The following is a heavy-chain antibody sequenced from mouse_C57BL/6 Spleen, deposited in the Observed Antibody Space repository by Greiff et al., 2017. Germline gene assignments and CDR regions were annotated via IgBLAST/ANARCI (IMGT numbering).Heavy chain of an antibody. CDR2: ISDGGSYT. D-gene: IGHD2-12*01. J-gene: IGHJ2*01. CDR3: ARGYYNNYFDY. V-gene: IGHV5-4*03. Sequence: EVKLVESGGGLVKPGGSLKLSCEASGFTFRSYAMSWVRQTPEQRLEWVATISDGGSYTYYPDTVKGRFTVSRDNGKNNLYLQRSQLEDEDTAMYDCARGYYNNYFDYWGQGTTLTVSS. CDR1: GFTFRSYA.